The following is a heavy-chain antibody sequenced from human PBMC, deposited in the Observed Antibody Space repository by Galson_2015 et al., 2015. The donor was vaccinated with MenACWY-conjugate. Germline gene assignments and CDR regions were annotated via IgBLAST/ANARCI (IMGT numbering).Heavy chain of an antibody. J-gene: IGHJ4*02. D-gene: IGHD6-19*01. CDR2: TSSSGTTI. V-gene: IGHV3-48*03. Sequence: SLRLSCAASAFTFSSFEMNWVRQAPGKGLEWVSYTSSSGTTIYYSDSVKGRFTISRDNAKNSLYLQMNSLRAEDTAVYYCARLAVPGLNWGQGTLVTVSS. CDR3: ARLAVPGLN. CDR1: AFTFSSFE.